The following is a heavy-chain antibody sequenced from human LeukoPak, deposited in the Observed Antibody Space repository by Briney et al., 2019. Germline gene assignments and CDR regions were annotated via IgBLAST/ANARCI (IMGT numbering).Heavy chain of an antibody. CDR2: IKTDGSEK. D-gene: IGHD2-2*01. CDR1: GFTLSNSW. Sequence: PGGSLRLSCEASGFTLSNSWTTWVRQTPGKGLEWVANIKTDGSEKYYVDSVRGRFTISRDNAKNSLYLQMNSLRAEDTAVYYCATYSSRNAREFQSWGQGTLVTVSS. CDR3: ATYSSRNAREFQS. V-gene: IGHV3-7*01. J-gene: IGHJ1*01.